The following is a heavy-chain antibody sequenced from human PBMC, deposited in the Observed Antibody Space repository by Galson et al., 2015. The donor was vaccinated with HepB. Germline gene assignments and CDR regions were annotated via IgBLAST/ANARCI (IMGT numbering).Heavy chain of an antibody. J-gene: IGHJ4*02. V-gene: IGHV4-30-4*01. CDR1: DDSISSGDYY. Sequence: TLSLTCTVSDDSISSGDYYWSWIRQPPGKGLEWIGYIYYSGSTYYNPSLKSRVTISLDTSKNQFSLNLNSVTAADTAVYYCARAPSALGSGFAPDYWGQGTLVTVSS. CDR2: IYYSGST. CDR3: ARAPSALGSGFAPDY. D-gene: IGHD6-25*01.